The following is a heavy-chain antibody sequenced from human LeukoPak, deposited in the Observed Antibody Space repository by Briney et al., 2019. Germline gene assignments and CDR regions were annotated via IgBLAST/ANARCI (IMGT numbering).Heavy chain of an antibody. CDR3: ARAVGSTSCYGCYYYMDV. CDR2: MNPNSGNT. J-gene: IGHJ6*03. V-gene: IGHV1-8*02. Sequence: ASVKVSCKASGYTFTSYDINWVRQATGQGLEWMGWMNPNSGNTGYAQKFQGRVTMTRNTSISTAYMELSSLRSEDTAVYYCARAVGSTSCYGCYYYMDVWGKGTTVTISS. CDR1: GYTFTSYD. D-gene: IGHD2-2*01.